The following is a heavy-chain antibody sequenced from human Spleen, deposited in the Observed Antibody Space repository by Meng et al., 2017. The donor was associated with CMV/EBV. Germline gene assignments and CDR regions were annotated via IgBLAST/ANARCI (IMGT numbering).Heavy chain of an antibody. CDR2: ISAYNGNT. J-gene: IGHJ3*02. D-gene: IGHD4-23*01. V-gene: IGHV1-18*04. CDR3: ARYETTVAYDAFDI. Sequence: ASVKVSCKASGYTFTSYGISWVRQAPGQGLEWMVWISAYNGNTNYAQKLQGRVTMTTDTSTSTAYMELRSLRSDDTAVYYCARYETTVAYDAFDIWGQGTMVTVSS. CDR1: GYTFTSYG.